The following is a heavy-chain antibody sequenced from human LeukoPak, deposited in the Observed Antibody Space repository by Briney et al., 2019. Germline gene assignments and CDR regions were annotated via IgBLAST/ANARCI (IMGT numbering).Heavy chain of an antibody. J-gene: IGHJ6*03. CDR3: AREGDSKGDYDFWSGYSGSYYYYYMDV. CDR1: GGSISSYY. V-gene: IGHV4-4*07. CDR2: IYTSGST. D-gene: IGHD3-3*01. Sequence: SETLSLTCTVSGGSISSYYWSWIRQPAGKGREWIGRIYTSGSTNYNPSLKSRVTISVDKSKNQFSLKLSSVTAADTAVYYCAREGDSKGDYDFWSGYSGSYYYYYMDVWGKGTTVTVSS.